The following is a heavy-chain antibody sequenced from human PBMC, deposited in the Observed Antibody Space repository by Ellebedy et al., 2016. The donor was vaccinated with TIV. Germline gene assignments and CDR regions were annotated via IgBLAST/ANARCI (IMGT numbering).Heavy chain of an antibody. CDR2: MSYDETYK. Sequence: GESLKISCVASGFTFSHYTMHWVRQAPGKGLEWVAVMSYDETYKLYADSVKGRFTISRDTSKSTLYLQVDSLTPEDTAVYYCGRDFSHYGSGSYITHWGQGTLVTVSS. D-gene: IGHD3-10*01. CDR1: GFTFSHYT. V-gene: IGHV3-30-3*01. CDR3: GRDFSHYGSGSYITH. J-gene: IGHJ4*02.